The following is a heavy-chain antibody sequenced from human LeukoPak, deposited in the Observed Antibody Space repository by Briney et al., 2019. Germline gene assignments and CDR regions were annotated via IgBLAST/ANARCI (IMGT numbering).Heavy chain of an antibody. CDR1: GGSISSYY. D-gene: IGHD1-26*01. CDR3: ARDSGESLDP. J-gene: IGHJ5*02. Sequence: SETLSLTCTVSGGSISSYYWSWIRQPPGKGLEWIGYIYYSGSTNYNPSLKSRVTISVDTSKNQFSLKLSSVTAADTAVYYCARDSGESLDPWGQGTLVTVSS. CDR2: IYYSGST. V-gene: IGHV4-59*01.